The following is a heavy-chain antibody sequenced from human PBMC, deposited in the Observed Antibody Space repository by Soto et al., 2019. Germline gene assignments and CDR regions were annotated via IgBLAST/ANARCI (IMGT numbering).Heavy chain of an antibody. D-gene: IGHD6-25*01. CDR3: AKHIRRGRRPPTPFDY. Sequence: SETLSLTCTVSGGSSSSFYRSWIRQPPGKGLEWIGYIYYSGSTNYNPSLKSRVTMSVDTSKNKFSLMLYSVTAADTAIYYCAKHIRRGRRPPTPFDYSGQGIPVTVSS. V-gene: IGHV4-59*08. CDR1: GGSSSSFY. J-gene: IGHJ4*02. CDR2: IYYSGST.